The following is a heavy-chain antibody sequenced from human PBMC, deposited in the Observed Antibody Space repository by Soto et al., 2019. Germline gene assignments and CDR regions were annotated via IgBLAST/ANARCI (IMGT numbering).Heavy chain of an antibody. D-gene: IGHD1-1*01. J-gene: IGHJ5*02. CDR1: GDSVSSGTYF. CDR3: ARVGNWNDGLGS. CDR2: VYYSGST. Sequence: PSETLSLTCTVSGDSVSSGTYFWSWIRQPPGKGLEWIGYVYYSGSTNYNPTLKSRLTMSVDTSKNQFSLKLSSVTAADTAVYYCARVGNWNDGLGSWGQGALVTVSS. V-gene: IGHV4-61*01.